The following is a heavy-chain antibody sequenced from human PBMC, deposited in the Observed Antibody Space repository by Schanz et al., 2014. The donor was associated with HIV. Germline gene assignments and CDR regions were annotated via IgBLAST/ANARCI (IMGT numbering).Heavy chain of an antibody. CDR1: DDSIKEARYC. J-gene: IGHJ6*02. D-gene: IGHD3-10*01. V-gene: IGHV4-31*03. CDR3: ARDLPGDYYFGKDV. CDR2: IYYSGRT. Sequence: QVQLQESGPGLVKPSQTLTLICSVSDDSIKEARYCWSWIRHLPGKGLEWIAYIYYSGRTNYNPSIRGRLTTSVDASKRQISLTLTSVTAADTAVYYCARDLPGDYYFGKDVWGQGTTVTVS.